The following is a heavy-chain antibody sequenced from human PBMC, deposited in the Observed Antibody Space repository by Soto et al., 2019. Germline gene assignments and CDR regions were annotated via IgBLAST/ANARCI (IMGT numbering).Heavy chain of an antibody. V-gene: IGHV3-21*01. CDR2: ISSSSSYI. D-gene: IGHD5-12*01. CDR1: GFTFISYS. J-gene: IGHJ6*02. Sequence: GGSLRLSCAASGFTFISYSMNWVRQAPGKGLEWVSSISSSSSYIYYADSVKGRFTISRDNAKNSLYLQMNSLRAEDTAVYYCARDGLRGMDVWGQGTTVTVSS. CDR3: ARDGLRGMDV.